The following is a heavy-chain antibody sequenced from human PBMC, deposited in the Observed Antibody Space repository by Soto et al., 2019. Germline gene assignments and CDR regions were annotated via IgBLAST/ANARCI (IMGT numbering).Heavy chain of an antibody. J-gene: IGHJ4*02. CDR2: IYHSGST. D-gene: IGHD2-15*01. CDR1: GGSISSGGYS. CDR3: AAGGVLPRYY. V-gene: IGHV4-30-2*01. Sequence: QLQLQESGSGLVKPSQTLSLTCAVSGGSISSGGYSWSWIRQPPGKGLEWIGYIYHSGSTYYNPSLKSRVTISVDMSKTQLALKLSSVTAADTAVYYCAAGGVLPRYYWGQGTLVTVSS.